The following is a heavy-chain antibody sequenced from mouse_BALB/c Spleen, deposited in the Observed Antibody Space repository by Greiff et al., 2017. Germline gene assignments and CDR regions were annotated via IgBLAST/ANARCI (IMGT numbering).Heavy chain of an antibody. V-gene: IGHV1-9*01. D-gene: IGHD2-4*01. J-gene: IGHJ3*01. CDR1: GYTFSSYW. Sequence: QVQLQQSGAELMKPGASVKISCKATGYTFSSYWIEWVKQRPGHGLEWIGEILPGSGSTNYNEKFKGKATFTADTSSNTAYMQLSSLTSEDSAVYYCARLGLRPWFAYWGQGTLVTVSA. CDR3: ARLGLRPWFAY. CDR2: ILPGSGST.